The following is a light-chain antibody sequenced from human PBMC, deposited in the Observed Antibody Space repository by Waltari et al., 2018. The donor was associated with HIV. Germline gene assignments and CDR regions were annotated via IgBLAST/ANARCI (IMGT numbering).Light chain of an antibody. V-gene: IGLV2-14*01. CDR2: EVT. CDR3: SSYTSNNTKI. CDR1: SSDVGYYNY. Sequence: QSALTQPASVSGSPGQSITISCTGTSSDVGYYNYVSWYQQHPGKAPKLIIFEVTNRPSGVSDRFSASKSGNTASLTISGLQTEDEADYYCSSYTSNNTKIFGGGTSLTVL. J-gene: IGLJ2*01.